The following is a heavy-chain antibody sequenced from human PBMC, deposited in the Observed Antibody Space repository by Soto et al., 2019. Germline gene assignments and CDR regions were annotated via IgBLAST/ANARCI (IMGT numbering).Heavy chain of an antibody. Sequence: TLSLTCAVSGVSISSGGYSWSWIRQPPGKGLEWIGYIYHSGSTYYNPSLKSRVTISVDRSKNQFSLKLGSVTAADTAVYYCARTPTPWGQGTLVTVSS. CDR2: IYHSGST. D-gene: IGHD1-26*01. V-gene: IGHV4-30-2*01. CDR1: GVSISSGGYS. CDR3: ARTPTP. J-gene: IGHJ5*02.